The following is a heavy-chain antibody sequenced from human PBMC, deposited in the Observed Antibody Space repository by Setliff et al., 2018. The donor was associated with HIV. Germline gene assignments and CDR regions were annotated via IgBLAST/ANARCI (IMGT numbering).Heavy chain of an antibody. Sequence: PGESLKISCKGSGYSFTSYWIGWVRQMPGKGLEWMGIIHPSDSNTRYSPSFRGQVTISVDKSISTAYLQWSSLKASDTAMYYCARRSSWQGTDAFDIWGQGTTVTVSS. D-gene: IGHD6-13*01. J-gene: IGHJ3*02. CDR1: GYSFTSYW. V-gene: IGHV5-51*01. CDR2: IHPSDSNT. CDR3: ARRSSWQGTDAFDI.